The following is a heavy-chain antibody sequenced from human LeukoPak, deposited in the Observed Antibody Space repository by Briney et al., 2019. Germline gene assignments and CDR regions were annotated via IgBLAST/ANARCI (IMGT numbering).Heavy chain of an antibody. Sequence: PSETLSLTCSVSPGSISRFYWSWIRQAPGKEPEWIGYIFHIGNTNYNPCLRGRVTISIDTSKNEFSLDLTSVTAADTAVYYCAGTVTTHFAYWGQGALVTVSS. CDR2: IFHIGNT. J-gene: IGHJ4*02. V-gene: IGHV4-59*08. D-gene: IGHD4-17*01. CDR1: PGSISRFY. CDR3: AGTVTTHFAY.